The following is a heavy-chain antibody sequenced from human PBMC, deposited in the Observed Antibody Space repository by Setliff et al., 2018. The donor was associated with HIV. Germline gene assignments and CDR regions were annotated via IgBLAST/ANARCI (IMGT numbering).Heavy chain of an antibody. J-gene: IGHJ4*02. CDR2: IHHSGST. V-gene: IGHV4-4*02. CDR1: GGSVRSDNY. CDR3: ARARDIAVAGYFDY. Sequence: SETLSLTCSVSGGSVRSDNYFWSWVRQPPGKGLELIGEIHHSGSTNYNPSLKSRVTISVDKSKNQFSLKLSSVTAADTAVYYCARARDIAVAGYFDYWGQGTLVTVSS. D-gene: IGHD6-19*01.